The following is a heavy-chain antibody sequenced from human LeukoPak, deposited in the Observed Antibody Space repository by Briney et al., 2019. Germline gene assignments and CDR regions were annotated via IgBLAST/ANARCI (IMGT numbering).Heavy chain of an antibody. CDR1: GGSFSGYY. Sequence: SETLSLTCAVYGGSFSGYYWSWIRQPPGKGLEWFGYIFYSGGANYNPSLKSRVTISVDTSKNQFSLKLTSVPAADTAVSYCERVYYSNSYDYWYFDLWGRGTLVTVSS. D-gene: IGHD6-13*01. J-gene: IGHJ2*01. CDR2: IFYSGGA. V-gene: IGHV4-59*01. CDR3: ERVYYSNSYDYWYFDL.